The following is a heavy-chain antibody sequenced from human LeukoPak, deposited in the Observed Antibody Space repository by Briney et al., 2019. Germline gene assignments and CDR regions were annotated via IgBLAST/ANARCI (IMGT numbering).Heavy chain of an antibody. Sequence: SETLSLTCTISGDSISSRTSCWSWIRQPPGTGLEPPGKGLEWIGSIYHSGSTYYNPSLKSRVTISVDTSRNQFSLNLSSVTAADTAVYYCARHYGPWGQGTLVAVSS. CDR2: IYHSGST. CDR3: ARHYGP. CDR1: GDSISSRTSC. V-gene: IGHV4-39*01. D-gene: IGHD4-17*01. J-gene: IGHJ5*02.